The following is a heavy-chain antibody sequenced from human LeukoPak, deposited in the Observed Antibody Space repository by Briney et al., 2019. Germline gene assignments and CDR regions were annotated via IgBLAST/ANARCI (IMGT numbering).Heavy chain of an antibody. J-gene: IGHJ3*01. Sequence: ASVKVSCKASGGTFSSSAISWVRQAPGQGLEWMGRIIPVLGIAIYAQRFQGRVTITADKSTSTAYMELSSLRSEDTAVYYCARGRVTAIDAFGVWGQGTMVTVSS. D-gene: IGHD2-21*02. CDR3: ARGRVTAIDAFGV. V-gene: IGHV1-69*04. CDR1: GGTFSSSA. CDR2: IIPVLGIA.